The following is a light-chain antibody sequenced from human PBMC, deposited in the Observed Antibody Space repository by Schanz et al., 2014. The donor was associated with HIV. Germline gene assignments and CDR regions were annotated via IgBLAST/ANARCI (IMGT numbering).Light chain of an antibody. Sequence: QSVLTQPPSASGTPGQRVTISCSGSSSNVGSNTVNWYQHLPGTAPKLLMYANNQRASGVPDRFSGSGSGTSASLAITGLRSEDEADYYCAAWDDSLKVWVFGGGTKLTVL. CDR2: ANN. CDR1: SSNVGSNT. CDR3: AAWDDSLKVWV. J-gene: IGLJ3*02. V-gene: IGLV1-44*01.